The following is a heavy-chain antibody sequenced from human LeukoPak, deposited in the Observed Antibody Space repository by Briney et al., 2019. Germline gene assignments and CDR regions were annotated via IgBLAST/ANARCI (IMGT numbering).Heavy chain of an antibody. CDR2: INPNSGGT. J-gene: IGHJ4*02. CDR1: ENTFTNYY. V-gene: IGHV1-2*02. D-gene: IGHD3-9*01. Sequence: ASVKVSRKASENTFTNYYMHWVRQAPGQGLEWMGWINPNSGGTNYAQKLQGRVTMTTDTSTSTAYMELRSLRSDDTAVYYCARSYYDILTGYKIPFSFDYWGQGTLVTVSS. CDR3: ARSYYDILTGYKIPFSFDY.